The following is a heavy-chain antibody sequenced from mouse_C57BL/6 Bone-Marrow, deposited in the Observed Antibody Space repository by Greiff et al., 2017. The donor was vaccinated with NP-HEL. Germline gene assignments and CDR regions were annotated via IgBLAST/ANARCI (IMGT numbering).Heavy chain of an antibody. D-gene: IGHD1-1*01. CDR2: IDPENGDT. J-gene: IGHJ4*01. Sequence: VQLQQSGAELVRPGASVKLSCTVSGFNIEDDYMHWVKQRPEQGLEWIGWIDPENGDTEYASKFQGKATITADTSSNTAYLQLSSLTSEDTAVYYGTTGGSSPYAMDYWGQGTSVTVSS. V-gene: IGHV14-4*01. CDR3: TTGGSSPYAMDY. CDR1: GFNIEDDY.